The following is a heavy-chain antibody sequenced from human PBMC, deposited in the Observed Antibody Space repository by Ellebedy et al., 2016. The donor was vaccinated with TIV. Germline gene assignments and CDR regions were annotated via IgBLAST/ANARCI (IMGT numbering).Heavy chain of an antibody. D-gene: IGHD3-10*01. CDR2: INNDATST. V-gene: IGHV3-74*03. Sequence: GGSLRLSXAASGFTFSVYWMHWVRQAPGKGLVWVSRINNDATSTTYADSVRGRFIISRDNAKNSLYLQMNSLRDEDTAVYYCARDVHYYGSGTYYTITDNWGQGTLVTVSS. CDR3: ARDVHYYGSGTYYTITDN. CDR1: GFTFSVYW. J-gene: IGHJ4*02.